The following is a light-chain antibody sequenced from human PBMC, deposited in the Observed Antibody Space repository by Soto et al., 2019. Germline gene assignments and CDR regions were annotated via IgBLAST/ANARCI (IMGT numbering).Light chain of an antibody. J-gene: IGKJ1*01. CDR3: QQYNNYWT. V-gene: IGKV1-5*03. CDR2: KAS. CDR1: QSINSR. Sequence: DIQMTQSPSTLASVGDRVTITCRASQSINSRLAWYQQKPGKAPNLLIYKASSLESGVPSRFSGSGSGTEFTLNISSLQPDDFATYYCQQYNNYWTFGQGTKVEIK.